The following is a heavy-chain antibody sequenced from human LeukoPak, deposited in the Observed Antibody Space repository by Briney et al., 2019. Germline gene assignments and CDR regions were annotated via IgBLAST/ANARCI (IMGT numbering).Heavy chain of an antibody. J-gene: IGHJ4*02. CDR2: IYYTGST. V-gene: IGHV4-34*01. CDR1: GGSFSGYY. D-gene: IGHD6-19*01. Sequence: KPSETLSLTCAVYGGSFSGYYWSWIRQPPGKGLEWIGEIYYTGSTNYNPSLKSRVTISVDTSKNQFSLKLSSVTAADTAVYYCARGIAVAVDYWGQGTLVTVSS. CDR3: ARGIAVAVDY.